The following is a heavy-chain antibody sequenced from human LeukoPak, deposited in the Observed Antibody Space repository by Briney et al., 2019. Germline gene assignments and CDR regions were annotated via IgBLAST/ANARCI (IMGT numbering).Heavy chain of an antibody. D-gene: IGHD6-13*01. Sequence: PGRSLRLSCAASGFTFSSYAMSWVRQAPGKGLEWVSAISGSGGSTYYADSVKGRFTISRDNSKNTLYLQMNSLRAEDTAVYYCAKLESRGSSSPFDYWGQGTLVTVSS. CDR1: GFTFSSYA. J-gene: IGHJ4*02. CDR2: ISGSGGST. V-gene: IGHV3-23*01. CDR3: AKLESRGSSSPFDY.